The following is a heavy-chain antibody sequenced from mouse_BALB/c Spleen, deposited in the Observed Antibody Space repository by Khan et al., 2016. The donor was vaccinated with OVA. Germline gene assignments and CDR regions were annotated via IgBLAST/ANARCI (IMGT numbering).Heavy chain of an antibody. J-gene: IGHJ3*01. V-gene: IGHV5-6-5*01. CDR1: GFTFSSYA. CDR3: ARGRSTTASWFAY. Sequence: EVELVESGGGLVKPGGSLKLSCAASGFTFSSYAMSWVRQTPEKRLEWVASISSGGSTYYPDSVKGRFTISRDNARNILYLQMSSLRSEDTAMYYCARGRSTTASWFAYWGHGTLVTVSA. D-gene: IGHD1-2*01. CDR2: ISSGGST.